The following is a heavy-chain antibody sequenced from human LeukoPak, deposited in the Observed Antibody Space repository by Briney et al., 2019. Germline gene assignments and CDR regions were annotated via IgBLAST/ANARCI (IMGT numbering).Heavy chain of an antibody. CDR3: VRGGSHGYYFDY. V-gene: IGHV4-4*07. Sequence: SQTLSLTCTVSGGSISSYYWSWIRHPAGRGREWIGRIYTSGSTNYNPSLKSRVTMSVDTSKNQFSLKLSSVTAADTAVYYCVRGGSHGYYFDYWGQGTLVTVSS. CDR1: GGSISSYY. CDR2: IYTSGST. D-gene: IGHD1-26*01. J-gene: IGHJ4*02.